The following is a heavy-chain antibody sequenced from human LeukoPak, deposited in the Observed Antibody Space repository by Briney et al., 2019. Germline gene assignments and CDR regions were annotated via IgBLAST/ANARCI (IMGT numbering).Heavy chain of an antibody. J-gene: IGHJ4*02. D-gene: IGHD2/OR15-2a*01. CDR1: GFTFSSYG. CDR3: ARAREGFYGPFDY. V-gene: IGHV3-33*01. CDR2: IWYDGGHK. Sequence: PGGSLRLSCAASGFTFSSYGIHWVRQAPGKGLEWVAVIWYDGGHKYYADSVKGRFTISRDNSKNSLYLQMNSLRAEDTAVYYCARAREGFYGPFDYWGQGTLLTVSS.